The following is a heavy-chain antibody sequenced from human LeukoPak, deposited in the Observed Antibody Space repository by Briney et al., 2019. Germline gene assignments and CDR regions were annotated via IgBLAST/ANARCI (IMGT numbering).Heavy chain of an antibody. CDR3: ARDSNVYDSSGYYNYYYYMDV. V-gene: IGHV3-21*01. J-gene: IGHJ6*03. CDR1: GFTFSSYS. CDR2: ISSSSSYI. Sequence: GSLRLSCAASGFTFSSYSMNWVRQAPGKGLEWVSSISSSSSYIYYADSVKGRFTISRDNAKNSLYLQMNSLRAEDTAVYYCARDSNVYDSSGYYNYYYYMDVWGKGTTVTVSS. D-gene: IGHD3-22*01.